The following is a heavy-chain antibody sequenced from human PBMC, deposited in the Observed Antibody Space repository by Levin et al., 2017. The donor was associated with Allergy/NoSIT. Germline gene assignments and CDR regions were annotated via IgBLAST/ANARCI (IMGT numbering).Heavy chain of an antibody. CDR2: IYHSGNT. Sequence: SETLSLTCAVSGYPITSGYYWGWIRQPPGKGLEWIGSIYHSGNTYYNPSLKSRVTLSVDTSKNQISLKLSSVTAADTAVYYCAREEVGATGGDFWGQGTLVTVSS. D-gene: IGHD1-26*01. V-gene: IGHV4-38-2*02. CDR1: GYPITSGYY. CDR3: AREEVGATGGDF. J-gene: IGHJ4*02.